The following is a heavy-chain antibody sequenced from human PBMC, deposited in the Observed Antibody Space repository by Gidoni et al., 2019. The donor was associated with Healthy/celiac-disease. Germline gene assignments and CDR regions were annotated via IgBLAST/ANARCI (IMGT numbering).Heavy chain of an antibody. Sequence: GYYWSWIRQPPGKGLEWIGEINHSGSTNYNPSLKSRVTISVDTSKNQFSLKLSSVTAADTAVYYCARGLRGAARHTTIQHWGQGTLVTVSS. J-gene: IGHJ1*01. CDR1: GYY. CDR2: INHSGST. V-gene: IGHV4-34*01. D-gene: IGHD6-6*01. CDR3: ARGLRGAARHTTIQH.